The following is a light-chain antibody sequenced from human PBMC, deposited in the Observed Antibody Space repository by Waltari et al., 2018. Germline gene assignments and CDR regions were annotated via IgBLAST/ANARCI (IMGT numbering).Light chain of an antibody. J-gene: IGLJ3*02. CDR3: QSYDKAIHWV. V-gene: IGLV6-57*03. Sequence: FVLTQPHSVSESPGKTVAISCTRSSGSIASTYVHWYQLRPGSAPILLIYEDNERPSGVPDRFSGSIDSSSNSASLIISGLQTEDEADYYCQSYDKAIHWVFGGGTKLTVL. CDR2: EDN. CDR1: SGSIASTY.